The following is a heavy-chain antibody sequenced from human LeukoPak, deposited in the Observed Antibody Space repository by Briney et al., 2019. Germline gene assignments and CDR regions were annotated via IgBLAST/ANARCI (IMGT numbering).Heavy chain of an antibody. CDR3: ARGSVATNKGLLFDY. Sequence: GESLKISCKGSGYTFNNFWIAWVRQMPGKGLELMGIIYPGDSDTRYSPSFQGQVTISADKSISTAYLQWSSLKASDTAMYYCARGSVATNKGLLFDYWGQGTLVTVSS. V-gene: IGHV5-51*01. CDR2: IYPGDSDT. CDR1: GYTFNNFW. J-gene: IGHJ4*02. D-gene: IGHD5-12*01.